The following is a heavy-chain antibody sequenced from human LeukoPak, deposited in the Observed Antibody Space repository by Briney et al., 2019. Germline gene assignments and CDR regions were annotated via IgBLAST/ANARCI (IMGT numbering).Heavy chain of an antibody. CDR1: GFTFYSYA. D-gene: IGHD5-18*01. V-gene: IGHV3-23*01. CDR2: ISGSGGTT. J-gene: IGHJ3*02. Sequence: GGYLRLSCAASGFTFYSYAMTWVRQAPGKGLEWVSSISGSGGTTYYAGPVKGRFTISRDDSKNTVYLHMKNLRTEDAATYYCAKGALRGYSAPGVFDIWGRGKIVTVS. CDR3: AKGALRGYSAPGVFDI.